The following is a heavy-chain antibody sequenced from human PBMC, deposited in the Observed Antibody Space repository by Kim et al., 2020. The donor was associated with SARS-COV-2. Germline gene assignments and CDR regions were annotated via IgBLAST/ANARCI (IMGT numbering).Heavy chain of an antibody. D-gene: IGHD3-10*01. V-gene: IGHV3-23*01. CDR1: GFTFSSYA. CDR3: AKWSGSYPHYYYCGMDV. J-gene: IGHJ6*02. CDR2: ISGSGGSK. Sequence: GGSLRLSCAASGFTFSSYAMSWVRQAPGKGLEWVSAISGSGGSKYDADSVKGRFTISRDNTKNKLSLQMNSMRAEETAVYYCAKWSGSYPHYYYCGMDVCVQGTTVTVSS.